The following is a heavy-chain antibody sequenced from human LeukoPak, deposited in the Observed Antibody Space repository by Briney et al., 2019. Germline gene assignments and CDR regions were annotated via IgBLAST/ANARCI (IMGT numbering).Heavy chain of an antibody. V-gene: IGHV4-39*07. CDR1: GASIRNNDYY. D-gene: IGHD1-1*01. Sequence: SETLSLTCTVSGASIRNNDYYWGWLRQPPGKGLEWIGSIYQSGDTYYNPSLKSRVIISVDMSKNQFSLKLSSVTAADTAVYYCARRRTTFDYWGQGTLVTVSS. CDR2: IYQSGDT. J-gene: IGHJ4*02. CDR3: ARRRTTFDY.